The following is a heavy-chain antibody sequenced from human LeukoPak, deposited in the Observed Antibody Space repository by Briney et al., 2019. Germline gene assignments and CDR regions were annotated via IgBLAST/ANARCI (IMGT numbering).Heavy chain of an antibody. J-gene: IGHJ4*02. D-gene: IGHD2-2*01. V-gene: IGHV4-39*07. CDR2: IYYSGST. Sequence: KCSETLSLTCTVSCGSISSSSYYWGWIRQPPGKGLEWIGSIYYSGSTSFNPSLKSRVTISRDNSKNQFSLKLSSITTADTAVEYCARHRGVVVPAGRVDHWPQGTLDTVSS. CDR3: ARHRGVVVPAGRVDH. CDR1: CGSISSSSYY.